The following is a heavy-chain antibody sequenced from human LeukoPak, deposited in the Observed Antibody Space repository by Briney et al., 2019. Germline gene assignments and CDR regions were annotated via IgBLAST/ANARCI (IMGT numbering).Heavy chain of an antibody. Sequence: SETLSLTCAVSGYSISSGYYWGWIRQPPGKGLEWIGSIYHSGSTYYNPSLKSRVTISVDTSKNRFSLKLSSVTAADTAVYYCARRDTYYDFWSGYHSWFDPWGQGTLVTVSS. CDR2: IYHSGST. CDR1: GYSISSGYY. J-gene: IGHJ5*02. CDR3: ARRDTYYDFWSGYHSWFDP. V-gene: IGHV4-38-2*01. D-gene: IGHD3-3*01.